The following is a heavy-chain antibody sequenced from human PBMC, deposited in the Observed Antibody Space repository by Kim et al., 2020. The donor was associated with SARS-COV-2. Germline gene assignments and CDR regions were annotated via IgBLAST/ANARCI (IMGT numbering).Heavy chain of an antibody. Sequence: GGSLRLSCAASGFNFDGFTMHWVRQPPGKGLECVSFITRDGAGTSYGDSMKGRFTISRDNTNEYLYLQMSSLRTEDTALYYCVKEIDGHKDGLDSWGQGTLVTVST. CDR2: ITRDGAGT. D-gene: IGHD2-8*01. J-gene: IGHJ4*02. V-gene: IGHV3-43*01. CDR1: GFNFDGFT. CDR3: VKEIDGHKDGLDS.